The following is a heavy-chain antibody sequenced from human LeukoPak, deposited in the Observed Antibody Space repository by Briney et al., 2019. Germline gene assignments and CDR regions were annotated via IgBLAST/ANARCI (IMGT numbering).Heavy chain of an antibody. D-gene: IGHD2-15*01. V-gene: IGHV3-43*02. CDR1: GFTFDDYA. Sequence: GGSLRLSCAASGFTFDDYAMHWVRQAPGKGLEWVSLISGNGGSTYYADSVKGRFTISRDNSKNSLYLQMNSLRTEDTALYYCAKDRPSAYGGYCSGGSCYGNWFGPWGQGTLVTVSS. CDR3: AKDRPSAYGGYCSGGSCYGNWFGP. CDR2: ISGNGGST. J-gene: IGHJ5*02.